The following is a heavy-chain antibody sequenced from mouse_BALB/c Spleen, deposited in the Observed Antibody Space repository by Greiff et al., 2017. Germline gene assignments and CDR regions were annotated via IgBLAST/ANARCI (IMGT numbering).Heavy chain of an antibody. J-gene: IGHJ4*01. CDR2: IWAGGST. CDR1: GFSLTSYG. V-gene: IGHV2-9*02. Sequence: VKLVESGPGLVAPSQSLSITCTVSGFSLTSYGVHWVRQPPGKGLEWLGVIWAGGSTNYNSALMSRLSISKDNSKSQVFLKMNSLQTDDTAMYYCARDRRRYDYAMDYWGQGTSVTVSS. D-gene: IGHD2-14*01. CDR3: ARDRRRYDYAMDY.